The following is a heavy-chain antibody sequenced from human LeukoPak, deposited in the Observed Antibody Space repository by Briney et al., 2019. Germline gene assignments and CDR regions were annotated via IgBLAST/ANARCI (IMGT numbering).Heavy chain of an antibody. CDR2: IYSGGST. CDR3: ARGSGWYSRDHRHFDY. Sequence: GGSLRLSCAASGFTVSSNYMSWVRQAPGKGLEWVSVIYSGGSTYYADSVEGRFTISRDNSKNTLYLQMNSLRAEDTAVYYCARGSGWYSRDHRHFDYWGQGTLVTVSS. CDR1: GFTVSSNY. V-gene: IGHV3-53*01. D-gene: IGHD6-19*01. J-gene: IGHJ4*02.